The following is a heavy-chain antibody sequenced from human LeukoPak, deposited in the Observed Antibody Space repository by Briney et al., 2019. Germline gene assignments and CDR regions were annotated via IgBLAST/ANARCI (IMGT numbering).Heavy chain of an antibody. J-gene: IGHJ6*02. V-gene: IGHV1-24*01. D-gene: IGHD3-9*01. Sequence: GASVKVSCKISGYSLSKMSMNWVRQAPGKGLEWLGAFDPEDGETIYAEKFQSRVTMTEDTSTDTAYLELSSLRSEDTAAYFCATQLLDFLTVKRYYYGMDVWGQGTTVTVSS. CDR1: GYSLSKMS. CDR2: FDPEDGET. CDR3: ATQLLDFLTVKRYYYGMDV.